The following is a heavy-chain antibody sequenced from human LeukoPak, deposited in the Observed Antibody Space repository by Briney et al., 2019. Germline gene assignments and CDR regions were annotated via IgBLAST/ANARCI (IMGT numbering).Heavy chain of an antibody. CDR2: ISSSGSTI. V-gene: IGHV3-11*01. J-gene: IGHJ4*02. Sequence: GGSLRLSCPASGFIFSEYYMSWIRPPPGRGLEWVSYISSSGSTIYYADSVKGRFTISRDNAKNSLYLQMNSLRAEDTAVYYCARVQFRSLSAAPNCWGQGTLVTVSS. D-gene: IGHD3-10*01. CDR1: GFIFSEYY. CDR3: ARVQFRSLSAAPNC.